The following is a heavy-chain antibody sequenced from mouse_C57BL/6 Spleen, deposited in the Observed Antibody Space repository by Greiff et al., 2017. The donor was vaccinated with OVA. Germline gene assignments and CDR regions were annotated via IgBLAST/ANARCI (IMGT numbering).Heavy chain of an antibody. V-gene: IGHV7-3*01. J-gene: IGHJ4*01. D-gene: IGHD2-1*01. CDR2: LRNKANGYTT. CDR1: GFTFTDYY. CDR3: ARPIYYGNYGAMDD. Sequence: EVKLVESGGGLVQPGGSLSLSCAASGFTFTDYYMSWVRQPPGKALEWLGFLRNKANGYTTEYSAYVKGRFTISRDNSQSILYLQMNALRAEDSATYYCARPIYYGNYGAMDDWGQGTSVTVSS.